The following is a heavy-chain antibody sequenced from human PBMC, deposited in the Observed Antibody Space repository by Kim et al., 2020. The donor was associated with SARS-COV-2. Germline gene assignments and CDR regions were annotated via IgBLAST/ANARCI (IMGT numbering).Heavy chain of an antibody. D-gene: IGHD5-12*01. V-gene: IGHV3-30*04. Sequence: GGSLRLSCAASGFTFTTYAMHWVRQAPGKGLEWVAVISNDGNDKYYTDSVKGRFTISRDNYKNTLYLQMNSLRAEDTAVYYCAKDLGGYGAFDIWGQGTMVTVSS. CDR3: AKDLGGYGAFDI. CDR1: GFTFTTYA. J-gene: IGHJ3*02. CDR2: ISNDGNDK.